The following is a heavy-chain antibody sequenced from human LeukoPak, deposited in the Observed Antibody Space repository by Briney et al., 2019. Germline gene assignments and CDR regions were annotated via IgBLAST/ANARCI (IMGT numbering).Heavy chain of an antibody. V-gene: IGHV4-39*01. CDR3: ARHFLSYYFDY. CDR1: GGSISSSAHY. CDR2: VYHSGST. Sequence: SETLSLTCTVSGGSISSSAHYWGWLRQPPGQGLEWVACVYHSGSTFYNPSLKSRVTISVDTSKNQFSLRMRSVTAAETAVYYCARHFLSYYFDYWGQGTLATVSS. D-gene: IGHD6-6*01. J-gene: IGHJ4*02.